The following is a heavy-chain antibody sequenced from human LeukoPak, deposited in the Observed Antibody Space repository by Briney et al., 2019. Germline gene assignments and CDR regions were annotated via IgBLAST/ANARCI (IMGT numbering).Heavy chain of an antibody. V-gene: IGHV7-4-1*02. CDR3: ASVLDYGSGSYYKGSFDY. J-gene: IGHJ4*02. CDR2: INTNTGNP. CDR1: GYTFTSYA. D-gene: IGHD3-10*01. Sequence: GASVKVSCKASGYTFTSYAMNWVRQAPGQGLEWMGWINTNTGNPTYAQGFTGRFVFSLATSVSTAYLQISSLKAEDTAVYYCASVLDYGSGSYYKGSFDYWGQGTLVTVSS.